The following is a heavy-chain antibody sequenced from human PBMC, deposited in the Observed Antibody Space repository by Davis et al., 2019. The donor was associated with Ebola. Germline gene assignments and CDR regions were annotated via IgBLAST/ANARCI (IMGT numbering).Heavy chain of an antibody. Sequence: HTGGSLRLSCAASGFTFSSYWMHWVRQAPGKGLVWVSRIDNDGSTTSYADSVKGRFTISRDNAKNSLYLQMNSLRAEDTAVYFCARDLDSYGLDFWGQGTLVTVSS. J-gene: IGHJ4*02. V-gene: IGHV3-74*01. CDR1: GFTFSSYW. D-gene: IGHD5-18*01. CDR3: ARDLDSYGLDF. CDR2: IDNDGSTT.